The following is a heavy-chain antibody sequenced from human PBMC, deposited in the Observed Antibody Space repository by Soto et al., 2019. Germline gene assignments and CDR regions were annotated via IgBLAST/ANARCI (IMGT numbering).Heavy chain of an antibody. CDR2: ISYDGSNK. V-gene: IGHV3-30*18. Sequence: QVQLVESGGGVVQPGRSLRLSCAASGFTFSSYGMHWVRQAPGKGLEWVAVISYDGSNKYYADSVKGRFTISRDNSKNTLYLQINSLRAEDTAVYYCAKEARVPLDYWGQGTLVTVAS. J-gene: IGHJ4*02. CDR1: GFTFSSYG. CDR3: AKEARVPLDY.